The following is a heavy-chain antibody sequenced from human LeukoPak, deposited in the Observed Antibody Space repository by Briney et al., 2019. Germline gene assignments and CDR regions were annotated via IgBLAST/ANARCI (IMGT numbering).Heavy chain of an antibody. J-gene: IGHJ4*02. Sequence: GGSLRLSCAASGFTFSDYSMNWVRQAPGKGLEWVSSITSRSSYMYYGDSVKGRFTISRDNTKNTLYLQMNSLRAEDTAVYYCARDHQWGYGYYFDCWGQGTLVTVSS. CDR2: ITSRSSYM. D-gene: IGHD5-18*01. CDR3: ARDHQWGYGYYFDC. CDR1: GFTFSDYS. V-gene: IGHV3-21*01.